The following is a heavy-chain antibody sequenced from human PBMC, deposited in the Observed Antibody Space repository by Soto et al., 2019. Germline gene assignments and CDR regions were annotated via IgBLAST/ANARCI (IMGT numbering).Heavy chain of an antibody. V-gene: IGHV4-34*01. D-gene: IGHD2-15*01. J-gene: IGHJ3*02. Sequence: PSETLSLTCAVYGGSFSGYYWSWIRQPPGKGLEWIGEINHSGSTNYNPSLKSRVTISVDTSKNQFSLKLSSVTAADTAVYYCARMRVSTRYCSGGSCRSDAFDIWGQGTMVTVSS. CDR1: GGSFSGYY. CDR3: ARMRVSTRYCSGGSCRSDAFDI. CDR2: INHSGST.